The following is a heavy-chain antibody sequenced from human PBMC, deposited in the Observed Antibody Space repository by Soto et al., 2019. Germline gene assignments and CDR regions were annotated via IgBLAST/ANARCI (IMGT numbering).Heavy chain of an antibody. CDR1: GGSISSSSYY. D-gene: IGHD3-22*01. CDR3: ARRGSYYDSSGYYYDVYAFDI. CDR2: IYYSGST. V-gene: IGHV4-39*01. J-gene: IGHJ3*02. Sequence: SETLSLTCTVSGGSISSSSYYWGWIRQPPGKGLEWIGSIYYSGSTYYNPSLKSRVTISVDTSKNQFSLKLSYVTAADTAVYYCARRGSYYDSSGYYYDVYAFDIWGQGTMVTVSS.